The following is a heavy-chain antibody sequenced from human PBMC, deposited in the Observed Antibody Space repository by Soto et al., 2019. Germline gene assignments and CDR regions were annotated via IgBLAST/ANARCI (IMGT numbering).Heavy chain of an antibody. Sequence: QVQLQESGPGLVKPSETLSLTCTVSGGSISNFYWSWIRQPPGKGLEWIGYIYYSGTTSYNPSLKSRVTISVDTSKNQFSLKLNSVTAADTAVYYCARESYYGSGATVVGYWGLGTLVTVSS. V-gene: IGHV4-59*01. CDR1: GGSISNFY. CDR2: IYYSGTT. J-gene: IGHJ4*02. D-gene: IGHD3-10*01. CDR3: ARESYYGSGATVVGY.